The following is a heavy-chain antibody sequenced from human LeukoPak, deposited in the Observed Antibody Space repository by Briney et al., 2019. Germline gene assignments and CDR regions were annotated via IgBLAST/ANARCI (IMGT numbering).Heavy chain of an antibody. CDR2: INPNSGGT. V-gene: IGHV1-2*02. Sequence: GASVKVSCKASGYTFTGYYMHWVRQAPGQGLEWMGWINPNSGGTNYAQKFQGRVTMTRDTSISTAYMELNRLRSDDTAVYYCAREYSGSYWIDYWGQGTLVTVSS. D-gene: IGHD1-26*01. CDR3: AREYSGSYWIDY. J-gene: IGHJ4*02. CDR1: GYTFTGYY.